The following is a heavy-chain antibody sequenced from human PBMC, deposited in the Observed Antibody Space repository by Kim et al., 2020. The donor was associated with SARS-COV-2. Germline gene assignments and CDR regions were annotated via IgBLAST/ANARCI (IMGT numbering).Heavy chain of an antibody. CDR2: IYYSGST. D-gene: IGHD6-19*01. Sequence: SETLSLTCTVSGGSISSYYWSWIRQPPGKGLEWIGYIYYSGSTNYNPSLKSRVTISVDTSKNQFSLKLSSVTAADTAVYYCARQGYSSAVNWFDPWGQGT. CDR1: GGSISSYY. V-gene: IGHV4-59*08. CDR3: ARQGYSSAVNWFDP. J-gene: IGHJ5*02.